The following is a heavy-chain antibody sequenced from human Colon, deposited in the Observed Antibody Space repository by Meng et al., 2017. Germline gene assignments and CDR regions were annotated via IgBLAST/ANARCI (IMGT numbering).Heavy chain of an antibody. Sequence: GSLRLSCAVSGGSLTDFYWSWIRQSPGKGLEWIGEINHLGSINYTPSLRSRVTISLQRSTNQFSLTLTSVTAADTGVYYCARGGNILRELAKPFDVWGQGTLVTVSS. CDR1: GGSLTDFY. CDR2: INHLGSI. V-gene: IGHV4-34*01. J-gene: IGHJ4*02. CDR3: ARGGNILRELAKPFDV. D-gene: IGHD1-26*01.